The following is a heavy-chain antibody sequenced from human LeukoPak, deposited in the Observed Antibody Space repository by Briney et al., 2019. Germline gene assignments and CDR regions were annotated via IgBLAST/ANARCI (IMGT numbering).Heavy chain of an antibody. CDR1: GFTFSSYA. J-gene: IGHJ4*02. D-gene: IGHD6-13*01. CDR3: AKDSYSKGDF. CDR2: ISGSGGST. V-gene: IGHV3-23*01. Sequence: GGSLRLSCAASGFTFSSYAMSWVRQAPGKGLEWVPAISGSGGSTYYADSVKGRFTISRDNAKNSLYLQMNSLRAEDTAVYYCAKDSYSKGDFWGQGVLVTVSS.